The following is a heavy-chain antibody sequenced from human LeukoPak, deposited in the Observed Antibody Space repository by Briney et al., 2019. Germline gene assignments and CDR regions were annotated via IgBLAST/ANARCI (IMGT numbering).Heavy chain of an antibody. J-gene: IGHJ4*02. CDR1: GGSISSSSYY. Sequence: SETLSLTCTVSGGSISSSSYYWGWIRQPPGKGLEWIGSIYYSGSTYYNPSLKSRVTISVDTSKNQFSLKLSSVTAADTAVYYCARHIRGKEADTYYYDSSGYPDYWGQGIRVTVSS. CDR2: IYYSGST. V-gene: IGHV4-39*01. D-gene: IGHD3-22*01. CDR3: ARHIRGKEADTYYYDSSGYPDY.